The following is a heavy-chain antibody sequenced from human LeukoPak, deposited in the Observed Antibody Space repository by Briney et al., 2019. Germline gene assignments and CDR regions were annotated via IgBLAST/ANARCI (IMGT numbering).Heavy chain of an antibody. CDR1: GGSISSYY. Sequence: PSETLSLTCTVSGGSISSYYWTWIRQPPGKGLECIGYIYYSGSTKYNPSLKSRVTISVDTSKNQFSLKLSSVTAADTAMYYCASTSRYSSTWDFDFWGQGTLVTVSS. V-gene: IGHV4-59*01. CDR3: ASTSRYSSTWDFDF. D-gene: IGHD6-13*01. J-gene: IGHJ4*02. CDR2: IYYSGST.